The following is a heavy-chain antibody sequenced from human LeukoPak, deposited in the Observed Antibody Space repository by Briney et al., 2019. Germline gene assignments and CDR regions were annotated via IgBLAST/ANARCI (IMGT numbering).Heavy chain of an antibody. V-gene: IGHV1-18*01. D-gene: IGHD3-22*01. J-gene: IGHJ5*02. CDR1: GYTFTSYG. CDR3: ARATSYYDSSGYYGLRNSFWFDP. CDR2: ISAYNGNT. Sequence: ASVKVSCKASGYTFTSYGISWVRQAPGQGLEWMGWISAYNGNTNYAQKLQGRVTMTTDTSTSTAYMELRSLRSDDTAVYYCARATSYYDSSGYYGLRNSFWFDPWGQGTLVTVSS.